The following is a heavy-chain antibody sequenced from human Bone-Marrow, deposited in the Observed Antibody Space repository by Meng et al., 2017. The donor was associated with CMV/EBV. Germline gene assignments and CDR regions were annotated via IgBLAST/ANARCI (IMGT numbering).Heavy chain of an antibody. CDR1: GFTFSSYA. CDR2: ISSSSSYI. V-gene: IGHV3-21*01. Sequence: GGSLRLSCAASGFTFSSYAMHWVRQAPGKGLEWVSSISSSSSYIYYADSVKGRFTISRDNAKNSLYLQMNSLRAEDTAVYYCARGADAYCSSTSCYMPYWGPGTLVTGSS. J-gene: IGHJ4*02. CDR3: ARGADAYCSSTSCYMPY. D-gene: IGHD2-2*02.